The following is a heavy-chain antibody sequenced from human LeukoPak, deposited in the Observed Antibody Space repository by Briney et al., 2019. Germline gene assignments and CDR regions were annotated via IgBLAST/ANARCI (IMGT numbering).Heavy chain of an antibody. CDR1: GYTLGSYW. D-gene: IGHD2-2*01. J-gene: IGHJ5*02. V-gene: IGHV3-74*01. Sequence: PGGSLRLSCAVSGYTLGSYWMHWVRQAPGQGLAWVSRVNTDGSSTTYAESVKGRFTISKDNAKNTLYLQMNGLRAEDTAVYYCARDDCSSTSCYKFDPWXQGTLVTVSS. CDR2: VNTDGSST. CDR3: ARDDCSSTSCYKFDP.